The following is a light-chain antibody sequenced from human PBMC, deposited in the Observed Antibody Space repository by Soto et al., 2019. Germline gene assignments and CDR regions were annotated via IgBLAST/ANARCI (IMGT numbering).Light chain of an antibody. CDR2: DAS. V-gene: IGKV3-11*01. CDR1: QSVSSC. J-gene: IGKJ1*01. Sequence: EIVLTQSPATLSLSPGERATLSCRASQSVSSCLAWYQHKPGQAPRLLIYDASKRATGIPARFSGSGSGTDFTLTISSLEPEDFAVYYCQQRSNWPPTWTFGQGTRVEIK. CDR3: QQRSNWPPTWT.